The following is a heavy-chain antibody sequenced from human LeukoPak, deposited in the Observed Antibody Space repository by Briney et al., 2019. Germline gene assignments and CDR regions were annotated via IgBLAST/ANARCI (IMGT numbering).Heavy chain of an antibody. CDR3: ATPYYSGGSYHYYYMDV. CDR1: GYTLTELS. Sequence: ASVKVSCKVSGYTLTELSMHWVRQAPGKGLEWMGGFDPEYGETIYAQKFQGRVTMTEDTSTDTAYMELSSLRSEDTAVYYCATPYYSGGSYHYYYMDVWGKGTTVTVSS. CDR2: FDPEYGET. J-gene: IGHJ6*03. V-gene: IGHV1-24*01. D-gene: IGHD2-15*01.